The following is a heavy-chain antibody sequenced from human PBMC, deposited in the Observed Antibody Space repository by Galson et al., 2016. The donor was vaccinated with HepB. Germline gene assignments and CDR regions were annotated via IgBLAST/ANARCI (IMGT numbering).Heavy chain of an antibody. CDR1: GYSFSSYG. D-gene: IGHD3-10*02. CDR3: VRSQGDVRGPGPAGLYFYYYMDV. J-gene: IGHJ6*03. Sequence: SVKVSCKASGYSFSSYGISWVRQAPGQGLEWMGWFSAHNGNANYAPKFQGRGTMTTDTSTNTAYMELRSLRSDDTAVYYCVRSQGDVRGPGPAGLYFYYYMDVWGQGTLVTVSS. V-gene: IGHV1-18*04. CDR2: FSAHNGNA.